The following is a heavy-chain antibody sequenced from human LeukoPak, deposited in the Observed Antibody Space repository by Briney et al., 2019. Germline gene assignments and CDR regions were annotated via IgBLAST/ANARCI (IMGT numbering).Heavy chain of an antibody. V-gene: IGHV1-2*02. CDR3: ARDLVDTASVYYYMDV. CDR2: INPNSGGT. Sequence: ASVKVSCKASGYTFTGYYMHWVRQAPGQGLEWMGWINPNSGGTNYAQKFQGRVTMTRDMSTSTVYMELSSLRSEDAAVYYCARDLVDTASVYYYMDVWGKGTTVTVSS. D-gene: IGHD5-18*01. J-gene: IGHJ6*03. CDR1: GYTFTGYY.